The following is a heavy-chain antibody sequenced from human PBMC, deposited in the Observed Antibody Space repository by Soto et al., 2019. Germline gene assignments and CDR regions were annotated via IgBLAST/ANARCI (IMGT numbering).Heavy chain of an antibody. Sequence: QVQLQESGPGLVKPSQTLSLTCTVSGGSISSGDYYWSWIRQPPGKGLEWIGYIYYSGSTYYNPSLRSRVTTSVDTSTNQFSLKLSSVTAADTAVYYCARWLGYGPHFDYWGQGTRVTVSS. CDR1: GGSISSGDYY. V-gene: IGHV4-30-4*01. J-gene: IGHJ4*02. D-gene: IGHD5-12*01. CDR3: ARWLGYGPHFDY. CDR2: IYYSGST.